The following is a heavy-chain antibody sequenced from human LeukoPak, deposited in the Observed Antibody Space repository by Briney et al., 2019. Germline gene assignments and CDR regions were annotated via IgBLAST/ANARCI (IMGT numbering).Heavy chain of an antibody. CDR2: MNSDGSST. CDR1: GFTFSSYW. J-gene: IGHJ3*01. CDR3: SRDPTSNSAHPGP. Sequence: GGSLRLSCAASGFTFSSYWMHWVRQAPGKGLVWVSRMNSDGSSTSYADSVKGRFTISRDNAKNTLYLQMNSLRAEDTAVYYWSRDPTSNSAHPGPWGQRTNVTVSS. V-gene: IGHV3-74*01. D-gene: IGHD1-1*01.